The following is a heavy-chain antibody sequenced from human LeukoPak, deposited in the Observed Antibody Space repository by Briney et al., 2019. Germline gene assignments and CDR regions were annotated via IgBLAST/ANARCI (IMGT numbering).Heavy chain of an antibody. CDR2: IIPIFGTA. D-gene: IGHD5-24*01. CDR3: ARVHPRAGDAFDI. Sequence: GASVKGSYKASGDTFTSYGISWVRQAPGQGLEWMGGIIPIFGTANYAQKFQGRVTITADESTSTAYMELSSLRSEDTAVYYCARVHPRAGDAFDIWGQGTMVTVSS. J-gene: IGHJ3*02. V-gene: IGHV1-69*13. CDR1: GDTFTSYG.